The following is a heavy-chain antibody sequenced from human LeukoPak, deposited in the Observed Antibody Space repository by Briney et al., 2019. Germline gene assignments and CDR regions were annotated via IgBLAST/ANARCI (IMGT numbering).Heavy chain of an antibody. J-gene: IGHJ6*03. CDR3: AKDMVVGMVRGVIATYYMDV. CDR2: IKQDGSEK. Sequence: GSLRLSCAASGFTFSSYWMSWVRQAPGKGLEWVANIKQDGSEKYYVDSAKGRFTISRDNAKNTLYLQMNSLRAEDTAVYYCAKDMVVGMVRGVIATYYMDVWGKGTTVTISS. CDR1: GFTFSSYW. V-gene: IGHV3-7*01. D-gene: IGHD3-10*01.